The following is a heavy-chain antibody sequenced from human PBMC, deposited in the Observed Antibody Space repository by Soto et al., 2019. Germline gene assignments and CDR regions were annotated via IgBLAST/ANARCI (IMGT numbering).Heavy chain of an antibody. J-gene: IGHJ6*02. CDR2: IIPIPGTA. D-gene: IGHD2-2*01. CDR1: GGTFGSYA. Sequence: QVQLVQSGAEVKKPGSSVKVSCKASGGTFGSYAISWVRQAPGQGLEWMGGIIPIPGTANYAQKFQGRVTIAADESTSTAYMELSSLRSEDTAVYYCARSQGSSTSLEIYYYDSYGMDVWGQGTTVTVSS. V-gene: IGHV1-69*01. CDR3: ARSQGSSTSLEIYYYDSYGMDV.